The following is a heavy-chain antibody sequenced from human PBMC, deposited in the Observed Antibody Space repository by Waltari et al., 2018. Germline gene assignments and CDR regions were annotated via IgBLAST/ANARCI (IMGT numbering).Heavy chain of an antibody. Sequence: EVQLVESGGGLVQPGGSLRLSCAASGFTFSSYWMSWVRQAPGKGLEWVANIKQDGSEKYYVDSVKGRFTISRDNAKNSLYLQMNSLRAEDTAVYYCARGKGPYCSSTSCYGGCAFDIWGQGTMVTVSS. V-gene: IGHV3-7*01. CDR1: GFTFSSYW. J-gene: IGHJ3*02. CDR3: ARGKGPYCSSTSCYGGCAFDI. D-gene: IGHD2-2*01. CDR2: IKQDGSEK.